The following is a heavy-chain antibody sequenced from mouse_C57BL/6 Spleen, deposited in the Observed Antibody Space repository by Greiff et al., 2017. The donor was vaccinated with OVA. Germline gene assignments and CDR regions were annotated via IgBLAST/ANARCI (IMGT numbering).Heavy chain of an antibody. CDR1: GYTFTSYW. CDR3: ARSRITQGYFDV. CDR2: INPSNGGT. V-gene: IGHV1-53*01. J-gene: IGHJ1*03. D-gene: IGHD1-1*01. Sequence: QVQLQQSGTELVKPGASVKLSCKASGYTFTSYWMHWVKQRPGQGLEWIGNINPSNGGTNYNEKFKSKATLTVDKSSSTAYMQLSSLTSEDSAVYYCARSRITQGYFDVWGTGTTVTVSS.